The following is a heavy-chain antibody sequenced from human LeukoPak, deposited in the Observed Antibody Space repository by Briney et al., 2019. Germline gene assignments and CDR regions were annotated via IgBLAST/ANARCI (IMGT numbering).Heavy chain of an antibody. J-gene: IGHJ4*02. CDR1: GGTFSSYA. CDR2: IIPIFGTA. CDR3: AREIYYYDSSGYLDY. V-gene: IGHV1-69*13. D-gene: IGHD3-22*01. Sequence: SVKVSCKASGGTFSSYAISWVRQAPGQGLEWMGGIIPIFGTANYAQKFQGRVTITADESTSTAYMELSSLRSEDTAVYYCAREIYYYDSSGYLDYWGQGTLVTVSS.